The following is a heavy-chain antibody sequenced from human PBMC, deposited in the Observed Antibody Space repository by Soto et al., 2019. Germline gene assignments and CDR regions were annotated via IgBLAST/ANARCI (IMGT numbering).Heavy chain of an antibody. J-gene: IGHJ6*02. V-gene: IGHV3-30-3*01. CDR1: GFTISNYG. CDR2: ISYDGTIT. CDR3: ATTRVGPCSSSICFSGIFDGMDV. D-gene: IGHD2-2*01. Sequence: SGGSLRLSCAASGFTISNYGMHWVRQAPGKGLEWVAVISYDGTITYYADSVKGRFTISRDNSKNTLYLQMNSLRTEDTAVYYCATTRVGPCSSSICFSGIFDGMDVWGRGTTVTVSS.